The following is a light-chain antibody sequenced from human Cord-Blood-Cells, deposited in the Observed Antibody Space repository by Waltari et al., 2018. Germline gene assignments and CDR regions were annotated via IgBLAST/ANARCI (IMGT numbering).Light chain of an antibody. CDR3: SSYTRSSTWV. J-gene: IGLJ3*02. Sequence: QSALTQPASVSGSPGPSITLSCTGTSSYVGGYNYVSWYQQHPGKAPKLMIYDVSKRPSGVSNRFSGSKSGNTASMTISGLQAEDEADYYCSSYTRSSTWVFGGGTKLTVL. CDR2: DVS. CDR1: SSYVGGYNY. V-gene: IGLV2-14*01.